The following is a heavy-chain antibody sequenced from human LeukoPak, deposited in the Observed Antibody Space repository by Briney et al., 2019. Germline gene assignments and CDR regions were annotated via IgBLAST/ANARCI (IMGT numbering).Heavy chain of an antibody. CDR1: GGSISSYY. CDR2: IYYSGST. V-gene: IGHV4-59*01. J-gene: IGHJ3*02. Sequence: SETLSLTCTVSGGSISSYYWSWIRQPPGKGLEWIGYIYYSGSTNYNPSLKSRVTISVDTSKNQFSLKLSSVTAADTAVYYCARVNWNDGGGAFDIRGQGTMVTVSS. CDR3: ARVNWNDGGGAFDI. D-gene: IGHD1-1*01.